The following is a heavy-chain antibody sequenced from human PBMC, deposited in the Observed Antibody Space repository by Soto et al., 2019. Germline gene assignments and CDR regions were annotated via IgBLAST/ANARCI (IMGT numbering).Heavy chain of an antibody. Sequence: SETLSLTCTVSGGSISSFYCSWIRQPPGKGLEWIGYIYYSGSTNYNPSLKSRVTISVDTSKNQFSLKLTSVTADDTAVYYCARGCRWGGHYYFDYWGQGTLVTVSS. J-gene: IGHJ4*02. CDR3: ARGCRWGGHYYFDY. D-gene: IGHD3-16*01. CDR1: GGSISSFY. CDR2: IYYSGST. V-gene: IGHV4-59*12.